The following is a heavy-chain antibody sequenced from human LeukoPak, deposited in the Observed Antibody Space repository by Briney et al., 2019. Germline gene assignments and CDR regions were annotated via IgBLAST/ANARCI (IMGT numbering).Heavy chain of an antibody. Sequence: GGSLRLSCAAAGFTFSSYSMNWVRQAAGKGLEWVSSISRSSSYIYYADSVKGRFTISRDNAKNSLYLQMNSLRAEDTAVYYCARNYGSGSYYGHYGMDVWGKGTTVTVSS. CDR3: ARNYGSGSYYGHYGMDV. V-gene: IGHV3-21*01. CDR1: GFTFSSYS. D-gene: IGHD3-10*01. CDR2: ISRSSSYI. J-gene: IGHJ6*04.